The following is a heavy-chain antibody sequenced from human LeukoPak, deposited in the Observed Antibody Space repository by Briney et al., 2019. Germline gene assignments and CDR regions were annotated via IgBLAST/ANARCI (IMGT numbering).Heavy chain of an antibody. CDR1: GYTLTELS. J-gene: IGHJ6*02. CDR3: ATGGDIVVVPAATRFYYYGMDV. D-gene: IGHD2-2*01. Sequence: ASVKVSCKVSGYTLTELSMHWVRQAPGKGLEWMGGFDPEDGETIYAQKFQGRVTMTEDTSTDTAYMELSSLRSEDTAVYYCATGGDIVVVPAATRFYYYGMDVWGQGTTVTVSS. V-gene: IGHV1-24*01. CDR2: FDPEDGET.